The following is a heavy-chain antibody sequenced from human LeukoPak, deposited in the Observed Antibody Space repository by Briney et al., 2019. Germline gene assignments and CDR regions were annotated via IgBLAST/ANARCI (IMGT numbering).Heavy chain of an antibody. V-gene: IGHV1-18*01. Sequence: ASVKVSCKASGYTFTTYGISWVRQAPGQGLERMGWISAYNGNTKYAQKLQGRVTMTTDTSTSTAYMELKSLRSDDTAVYYCARDQMGGSYYGYFQHWGQGTLVTVSS. CDR3: ARDQMGGSYYGYFQH. CDR2: ISAYNGNT. D-gene: IGHD1-26*01. J-gene: IGHJ1*01. CDR1: GYTFTTYG.